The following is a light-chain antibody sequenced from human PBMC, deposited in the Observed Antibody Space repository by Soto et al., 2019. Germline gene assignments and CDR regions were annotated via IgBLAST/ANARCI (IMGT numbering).Light chain of an antibody. CDR2: INSDGSH. J-gene: IGLJ1*01. Sequence: QSVLTQSPSASASLGASVKFICTLSSGHGSYAIAWHQQQPEKGPRYLMKINSDGSHSKGDGIPDRFSGSSSGAERYLTISSLQSEDEADYYCQTWGTGIRVFGTGTKVTVL. CDR3: QTWGTGIRV. V-gene: IGLV4-69*01. CDR1: SGHGSYA.